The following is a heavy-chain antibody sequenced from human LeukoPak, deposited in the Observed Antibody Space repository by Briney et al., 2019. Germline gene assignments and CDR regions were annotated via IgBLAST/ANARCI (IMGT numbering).Heavy chain of an antibody. CDR2: IYYSENT. D-gene: IGHD3-10*01. Sequence: SETLSLTCTVSGGSISGSSYYWGWIRQPPGKGLEWIGNIYYSENTCYNPSLKSRVTISVDTSKNQFSLNLSSVTAADTAVYYCARHATGSRGFVDYWGQGTLVTVSS. V-gene: IGHV4-39*01. J-gene: IGHJ4*02. CDR3: ARHATGSRGFVDY. CDR1: GGSISGSSYY.